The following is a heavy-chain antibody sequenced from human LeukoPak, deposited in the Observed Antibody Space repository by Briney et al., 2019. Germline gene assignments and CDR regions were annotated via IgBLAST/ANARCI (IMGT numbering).Heavy chain of an antibody. CDR1: GGSISSYY. J-gene: IGHJ5*02. Sequence: SETLSLTCTVSGGSISSYYWSWIRQPPGKGLEWIGYIYYSGSTNYNPSLKSRVTISVDTSKNQFSLKLSSVTAADTAVYYCARAGTLYSSSWYWFDPWGQGTLVTVSS. CDR3: ARAGTLYSSSWYWFDP. D-gene: IGHD6-13*01. CDR2: IYYSGST. V-gene: IGHV4-59*01.